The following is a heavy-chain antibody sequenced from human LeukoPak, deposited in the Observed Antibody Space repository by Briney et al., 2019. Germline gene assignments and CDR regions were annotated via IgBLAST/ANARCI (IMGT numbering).Heavy chain of an antibody. CDR3: AKRAAAAGRRYYFDY. D-gene: IGHD6-13*01. CDR1: GFTFSSYG. CDR2: ISYDGSNK. V-gene: IGHV3-30*18. Sequence: GGSLRLSCAASGFTFSSYGMHWVRQAPGKGLEWVAVISYDGSNKYYADSVKGRFTISRDNSKNTLYLQMNSLRAEDTAVYYCAKRAAAAGRRYYFDYWGQGTLVTVSS. J-gene: IGHJ4*02.